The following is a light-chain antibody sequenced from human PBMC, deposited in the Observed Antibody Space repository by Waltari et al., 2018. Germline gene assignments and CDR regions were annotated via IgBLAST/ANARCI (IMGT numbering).Light chain of an antibody. CDR3: SSFTSSITRV. Sequence: QSALTQPASVSGSPGQSITISCTGPSRDVGGYNSVAWYQQHSGKAPKLMIYEVSHRPSGVSNRFSGSKSGNTASLTISGLQAEDEADYYCSSFTSSITRVFGTGTKVTVL. V-gene: IGLV2-14*01. CDR1: SRDVGGYNS. J-gene: IGLJ1*01. CDR2: EVS.